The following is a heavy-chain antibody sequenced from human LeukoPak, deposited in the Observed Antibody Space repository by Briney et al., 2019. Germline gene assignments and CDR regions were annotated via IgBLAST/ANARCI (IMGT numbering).Heavy chain of an antibody. D-gene: IGHD1-26*01. CDR2: IYYSGST. CDR3: ASKYRYSGSYSGVGGHFDY. J-gene: IGHJ4*02. Sequence: SETLSLTCTVSGGSISSSSYYWGWIRQPPGKGLEWIGSIYYSGSTYYNPSLKSRVTISVDTSKNQFSLKLSSVTAADTAVYYCASKYRYSGSYSGVGGHFDYWGQGTLVTVSS. CDR1: GGSISSSSYY. V-gene: IGHV4-39*01.